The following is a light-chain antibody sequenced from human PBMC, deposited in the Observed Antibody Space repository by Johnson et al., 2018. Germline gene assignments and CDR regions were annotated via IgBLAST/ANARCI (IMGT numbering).Light chain of an antibody. V-gene: IGLV1-51*02. CDR1: SSNIGNNY. CDR2: ENN. J-gene: IGLJ1*01. Sequence: QSVLTQPPSVSAAPGQKVTISCSGSSSNIGNNYVSWYQQLPGTAPKLHIYENNKRPSGIPDRFSGSKSGTSATLGITGVQTGDEADYYCGTWDSSLSAGNVFGTGTKVTVL. CDR3: GTWDSSLSAGNV.